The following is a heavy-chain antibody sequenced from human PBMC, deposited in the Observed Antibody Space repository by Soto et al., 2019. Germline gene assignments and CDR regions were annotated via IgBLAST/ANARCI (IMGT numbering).Heavy chain of an antibody. J-gene: IGHJ5*02. Sequence: SETLSLTCTVSGGSISSDYWSWIRQPPGKGLEWIGEINHSGSTNYNPSLKSRVTISVDTSKNQFSLKLSSVTAADTAVYYCARGEAAGPLGRWFDPWGQGTLVTVSS. CDR3: ARGEAAGPLGRWFDP. CDR1: GGSISSDY. CDR2: INHSGST. V-gene: IGHV4-34*01. D-gene: IGHD6-13*01.